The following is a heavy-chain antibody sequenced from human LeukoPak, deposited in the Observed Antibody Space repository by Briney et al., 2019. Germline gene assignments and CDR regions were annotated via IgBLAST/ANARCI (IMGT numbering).Heavy chain of an antibody. J-gene: IGHJ1*01. CDR3: AGSSGFIPYH. V-gene: IGHV3-7*01. CDR2: IKQDGSEE. CDR1: VFTFSNFW. D-gene: IGHD3-10*01. Sequence: GGSLRLSCIGSVFTFSNFWMNWVRQAPGKGLEWVAIIKQDGSEEYYVDSVKGRFIISRDNAKNSLSLQMNSLRVEDSAVYFCAGSSGFIPYHWGQGTLVTVSS.